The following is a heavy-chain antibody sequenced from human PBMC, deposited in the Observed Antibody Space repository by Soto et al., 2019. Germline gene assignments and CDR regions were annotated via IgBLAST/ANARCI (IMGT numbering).Heavy chain of an antibody. Sequence: PSETLSLTCTVSGGSISSYYWSWIRQPPGKGLEWIGYIYYSGSTNYNPSLKSRVTISVDTSKNQFSLKVRSVTAADTAVYYCAKKEGWFGDGGYYFDYWGQGTLVTVSS. CDR1: GGSISSYY. V-gene: IGHV4-59*01. D-gene: IGHD3-10*01. CDR3: AKKEGWFGDGGYYFDY. J-gene: IGHJ4*02. CDR2: IYYSGST.